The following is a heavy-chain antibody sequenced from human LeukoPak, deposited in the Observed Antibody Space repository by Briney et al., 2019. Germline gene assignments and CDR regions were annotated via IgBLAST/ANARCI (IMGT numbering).Heavy chain of an antibody. CDR1: GGSFSGYY. J-gene: IGHJ4*02. V-gene: IGHV4-34*01. CDR3: ALGYHDVWER. CDR2: INHSGNT. D-gene: IGHD1-26*01. Sequence: PSETLSLTCAVYGGSFSGYYWSWIRQPPGKGLEWIGEINHSGNTYYNPSLTGRVTISVDRSDNQFSLKVNSVTAADTAVYYCALGYHDVWERWGQGTLVTVSS.